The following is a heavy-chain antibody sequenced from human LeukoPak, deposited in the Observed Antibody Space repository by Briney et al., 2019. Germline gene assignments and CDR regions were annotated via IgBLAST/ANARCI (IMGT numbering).Heavy chain of an antibody. J-gene: IGHJ5*02. V-gene: IGHV4-59*01. D-gene: IGHD1-26*01. CDR2: IYYSGST. CDR3: ARDLMGATPLDWFDP. CDR1: GGSISSYY. Sequence: SETLSLTCTVSGGSISSYYWSWLRQPPGKGLEWIGYIYYSGSTNYNPSLKSRVTISVDTSKNQFSLKLSSVTAADTAVYYCARDLMGATPLDWFDPWGQGTLVTVSS.